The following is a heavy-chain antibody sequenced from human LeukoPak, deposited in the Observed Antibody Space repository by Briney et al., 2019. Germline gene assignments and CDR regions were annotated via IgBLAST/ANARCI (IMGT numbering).Heavy chain of an antibody. J-gene: IGHJ4*02. CDR2: INSDGSRT. V-gene: IGHV3-74*01. Sequence: GGSLRLSCAASGFTFSSYWMHWVRHAPGKGMVWVSRINSDGSRTTYADSVKGRFTISRDNAKNTLHLQMNSLRAEDTAVYYCARDVQAGPGYWGQGTLVTVS. CDR3: ARDVQAGPGY. CDR1: GFTFSSYW. D-gene: IGHD6-19*01.